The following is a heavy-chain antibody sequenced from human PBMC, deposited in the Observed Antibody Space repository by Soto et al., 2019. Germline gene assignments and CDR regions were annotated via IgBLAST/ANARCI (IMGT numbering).Heavy chain of an antibody. CDR2: IWYDGSNK. CDR1: GFTFSSYG. Sequence: LRLSCAASGFTFSSYGMHWVRQAPGKGLEWVAVIWYDGSNKYYADSVKGRFTISRDNSKNTLYLQMNSLRAEDTAVYYCARDQGVGATSNYYYGMDVWGQGTTVTVSS. D-gene: IGHD1-26*01. CDR3: ARDQGVGATSNYYYGMDV. V-gene: IGHV3-33*01. J-gene: IGHJ6*02.